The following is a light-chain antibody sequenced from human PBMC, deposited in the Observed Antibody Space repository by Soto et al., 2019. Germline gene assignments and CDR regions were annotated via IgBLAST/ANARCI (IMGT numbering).Light chain of an antibody. V-gene: IGKV1-8*01. CDR1: QGISSY. J-gene: IGKJ3*01. CDR3: QQYYSYPLT. CDR2: AAS. Sequence: AIRMTQSPSSFSASTGDRVTITCRASQGISSYLAWYQQKPGKAPKLLIYAASTLPSGVPSRFSGSGSGTDCTLTISCLQSEDSATYYCQQYYSYPLTFGPGTKVDIK.